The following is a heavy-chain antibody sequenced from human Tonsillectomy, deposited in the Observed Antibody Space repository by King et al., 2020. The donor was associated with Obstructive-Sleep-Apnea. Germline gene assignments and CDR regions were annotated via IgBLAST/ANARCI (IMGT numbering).Heavy chain of an antibody. D-gene: IGHD1-26*01. Sequence: VQLVESGGGVVQPGRSLRLSCAASGFTFSSCGMHWVRQAPGKGLEWVAVISDDGSQKYYGDSVKGRFSISRDNSKNTLFLQMNSVRDGDTAVYYCARSVGGSLKGPFDYLGQGTLVIVSS. V-gene: IGHV3-30*03. CDR1: GFTFSSCG. CDR3: ARSVGGSLKGPFDY. J-gene: IGHJ4*02. CDR2: ISDDGSQK.